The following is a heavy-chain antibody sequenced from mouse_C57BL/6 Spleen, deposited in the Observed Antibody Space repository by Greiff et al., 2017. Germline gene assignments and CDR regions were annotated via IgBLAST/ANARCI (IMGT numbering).Heavy chain of an antibody. D-gene: IGHD1-1*01. J-gene: IGHJ1*03. CDR1: GFTFSDYG. CDR2: ISSGSSTI. V-gene: IGHV5-17*01. CDR3: ARGPHYYGSSFPWYFDV. Sequence: EVKLVESGGGLVKPGGSLKLSCAASGFTFSDYGMHWVRQAPEKGLAWVAYISSGSSTIYYADTVKGRFTISRDNAKTTLFLQMTSLRSEETAMCYCARGPHYYGSSFPWYFDVWGTGTTVTVSS.